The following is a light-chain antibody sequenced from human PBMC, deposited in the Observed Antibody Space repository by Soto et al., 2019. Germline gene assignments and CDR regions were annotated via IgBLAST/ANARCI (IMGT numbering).Light chain of an antibody. J-gene: IGKJ5*01. CDR2: KAS. CDR3: QQYTYYPVT. V-gene: IGKV1-5*03. CDR1: QSISSW. Sequence: DIQMTQSPSTLSASVGDSFTITCRASQSISSWLAWYQQKPGKAPKLLIYKASSLESGVPSGFSGSGSGTEFTLTISSLQPDDFATYYCQQYTYYPVTFGQGTRLEIK.